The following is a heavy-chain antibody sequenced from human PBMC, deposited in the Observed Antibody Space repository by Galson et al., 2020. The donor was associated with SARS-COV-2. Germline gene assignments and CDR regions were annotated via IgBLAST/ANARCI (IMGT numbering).Heavy chain of an antibody. J-gene: IGHJ5*02. CDR1: GYTFTSYG. V-gene: IGHV1-18*04. D-gene: IGHD1-1*01. Sequence: ASVKVSCKASGYTFTSYGISWARQAPGQGLEWMGWIRAYNGNTNYAQKLQGRVTMTTDTSTSTAYMELRSLRSDDTAVYYCARHHWYDVDWFDPWGQGTLVTVSS. CDR3: ARHHWYDVDWFDP. CDR2: IRAYNGNT.